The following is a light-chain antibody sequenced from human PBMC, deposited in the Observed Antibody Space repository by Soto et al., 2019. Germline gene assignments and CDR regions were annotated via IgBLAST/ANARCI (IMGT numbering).Light chain of an antibody. CDR3: QQYGTSPRT. J-gene: IGKJ1*01. Sequence: EVMLTQSPGTLSLSPGERATLSCRASQSIFSNSLAWYQQKSGQAPRLLIYGASNRATGIPDRFSGSGSGTDFTLTISRLEPEDFAVYYCQQYGTSPRTFGQGTKVEFK. V-gene: IGKV3-20*01. CDR2: GAS. CDR1: QSIFSNS.